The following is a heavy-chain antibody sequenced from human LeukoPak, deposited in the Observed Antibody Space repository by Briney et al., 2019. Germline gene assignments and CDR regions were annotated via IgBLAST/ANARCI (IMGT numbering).Heavy chain of an antibody. CDR3: ARGATMVRGVINNDRYYFDY. CDR1: GGSISSGSYY. J-gene: IGHJ4*02. Sequence: PSETLSLTCTVSGGSISSGSYYWSWIRQPAGKGLEWIGRIYTSGSTNYNPSLKSRVTISVDTSKNQFSLKLSSVTAADTAVYYCARGATMVRGVINNDRYYFDYWGQGTLVTVSS. CDR2: IYTSGST. D-gene: IGHD3-10*01. V-gene: IGHV4-61*02.